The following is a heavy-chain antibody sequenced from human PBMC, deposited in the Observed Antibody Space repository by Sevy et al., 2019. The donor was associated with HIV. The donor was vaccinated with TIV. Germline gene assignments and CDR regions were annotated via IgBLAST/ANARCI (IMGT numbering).Heavy chain of an antibody. J-gene: IGHJ4*02. CDR1: GFSLSSYW. D-gene: IGHD2-15*01. CDR3: VRAVATNGSF. Sequence: GGSLRLSCAASGFSLSSYWMNWVRQTPGKGLEWVANINHNGSVTYYVYSVKGRFTISRDNTRNFLYLQMTSLRVEDTALYYCVRAVATNGSFWGQGTLVTVSS. V-gene: IGHV3-7*01. CDR2: INHNGSVT.